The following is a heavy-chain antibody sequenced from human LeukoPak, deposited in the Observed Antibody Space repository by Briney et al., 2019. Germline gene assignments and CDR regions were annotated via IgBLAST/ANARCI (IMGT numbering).Heavy chain of an antibody. CDR2: IRYDGSNK. J-gene: IGHJ6*03. CDR3: AKGSKEVLFTRDHYMDV. Sequence: GGSLRLSCAASGFTFSSYAMHCVRQAPGKGLEWVTFIRYDGSNKYYADSVKGRFTISRDNSKNTLYLQMNSLRAEDTAVYYCAKGSKEVLFTRDHYMDVWGKGTTVTISS. D-gene: IGHD3-3*01. V-gene: IGHV3-30*02. CDR1: GFTFSSYA.